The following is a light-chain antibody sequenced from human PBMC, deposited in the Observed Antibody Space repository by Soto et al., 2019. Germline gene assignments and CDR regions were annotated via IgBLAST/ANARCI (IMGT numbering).Light chain of an antibody. CDR1: QSVSSN. Sequence: EILMTQSPVPLSVTPGAIVMVYCAASQSVSSNVAWYQRKPGQPPRLLVYGATSRVRSLPARCSGSGSGTSFTLTISNLQSEDFAVYWCQQYDSWPQTYGQGTRLEIK. V-gene: IGKV3-15*01. J-gene: IGKJ2*01. CDR2: GAT. CDR3: QQYDSWPQT.